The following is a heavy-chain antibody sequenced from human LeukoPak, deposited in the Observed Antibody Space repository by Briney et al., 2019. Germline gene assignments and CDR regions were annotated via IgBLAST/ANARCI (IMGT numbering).Heavy chain of an antibody. CDR1: GFTSSSSA. J-gene: IGHJ4*02. D-gene: IGHD6-19*01. Sequence: PGGSLRLSCTASGFTSSSSAMSWVRQPPGKGLEWVSAISGSGGGTYYADSVKGRFTISRDNSKNTLYLQMNSLRAEDTAVYYCAKQPSALAGTYDYWGQGTLVTVSS. CDR3: AKQPSALAGTYDY. V-gene: IGHV3-23*01. CDR2: ISGSGGGT.